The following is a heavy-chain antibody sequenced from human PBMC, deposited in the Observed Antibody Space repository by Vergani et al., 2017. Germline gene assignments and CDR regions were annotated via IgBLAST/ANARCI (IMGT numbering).Heavy chain of an antibody. CDR1: GFTFSSYN. D-gene: IGHD5-18*01. J-gene: IGHJ4*02. Sequence: EVQLVESGGGLVKPGGSLRLSCAASGFTFSSYNMNWVRQAPGKGLEWVSSISSSSSYIYYADSVKGRFTISRDNAKNSLYLQMNSLRAEDTAVYYCARDRGIQLWLGYWGQGTLVTVSS. V-gene: IGHV3-21*01. CDR2: ISSSSSYI. CDR3: ARDRGIQLWLGY.